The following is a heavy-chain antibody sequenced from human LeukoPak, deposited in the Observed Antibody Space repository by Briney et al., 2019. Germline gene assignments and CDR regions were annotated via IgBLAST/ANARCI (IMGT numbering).Heavy chain of an antibody. CDR1: GYTFTSYG. D-gene: IGHD2-2*01. CDR2: ISAYNGNT. Sequence: ASVTVSCKASGYTFTSYGISWVRQAPGQGLEWMGWISAYNGNTNYAQKLQGRVTMTTDTSTSTAYMELRSLRSEDTAVYYCATDLEYQLPTMGAFDIWGQGTMVAVSS. V-gene: IGHV1-18*01. CDR3: ATDLEYQLPTMGAFDI. J-gene: IGHJ3*02.